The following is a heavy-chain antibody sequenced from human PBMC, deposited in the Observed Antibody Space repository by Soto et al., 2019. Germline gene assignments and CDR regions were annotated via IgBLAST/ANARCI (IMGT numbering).Heavy chain of an antibody. J-gene: IGHJ3*02. CDR2: IYPGDSDT. CDR1: GYSFTSYW. D-gene: IGHD4-17*01. V-gene: IGHV5-51*01. CDR3: ARLVDYGGNADAFDI. Sequence: EVQLVQSGAEVKKPGESLKISCKGSGYSFTSYWIGWVRQMPGKGLEWMGIIYPGDSDTRYSPSFQGQVTISADTSISTAYLQWSILKASDTAMYYCARLVDYGGNADAFDIWVQGTMVTVSS.